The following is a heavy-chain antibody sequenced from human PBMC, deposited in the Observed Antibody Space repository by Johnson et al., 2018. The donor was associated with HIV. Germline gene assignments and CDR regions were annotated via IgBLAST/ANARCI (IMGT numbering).Heavy chain of an antibody. Sequence: VQLVESGGNLVQPGGSLRLSCAESGFTFSHYWMTWVRQAPGQGLAWVANINQDGSERYYVDSVKGRFTISRDNAKNSLYLQMNSLRAEDTAVYYCARALYYYDRGDAFDIWGQGTMVTVSS. D-gene: IGHD3-22*01. CDR2: INQDGSER. CDR3: ARALYYYDRGDAFDI. V-gene: IGHV3-7*02. J-gene: IGHJ3*02. CDR1: GFTFSHYW.